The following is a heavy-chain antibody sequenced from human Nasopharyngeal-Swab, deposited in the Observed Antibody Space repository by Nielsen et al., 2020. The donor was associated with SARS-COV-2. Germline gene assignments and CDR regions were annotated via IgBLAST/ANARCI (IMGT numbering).Heavy chain of an antibody. D-gene: IGHD3-10*01. J-gene: IGHJ4*02. CDR3: AREMGYYGSGSYRPFDY. CDR2: INPSGGST. Sequence: ASVNVSCKASGYTFTSYYIHWVRQAPGQGLEWMGIINPSGGSTSYAQKFQGLVTMTRDTSTSTVYMELSSLRSEDTAVYYCAREMGYYGSGSYRPFDYWGQGTLVTVSS. V-gene: IGHV1-46*01. CDR1: GYTFTSYY.